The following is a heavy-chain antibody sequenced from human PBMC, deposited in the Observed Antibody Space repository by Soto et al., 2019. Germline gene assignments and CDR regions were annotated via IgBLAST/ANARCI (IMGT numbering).Heavy chain of an antibody. Sequence: SETLSLTCAVSGGSIGGSNGWGWVRQPPGKGLEWIGEIYHSGSTNYNPSLKSRVTISVDKSKNQFSLKLSSVTAADTAVYYYARRALTTVTNDWGQGTLVTVSS. CDR2: IYHSGST. CDR3: ARRALTTVTND. J-gene: IGHJ4*02. V-gene: IGHV4-4*02. CDR1: GGSIGGSNG. D-gene: IGHD4-17*01.